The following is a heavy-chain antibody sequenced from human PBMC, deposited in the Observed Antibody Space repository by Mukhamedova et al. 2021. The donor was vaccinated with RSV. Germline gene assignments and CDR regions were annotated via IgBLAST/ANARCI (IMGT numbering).Heavy chain of an antibody. CDR3: ARGSVAGSDYYYMDV. D-gene: IGHD6-19*01. CDR2: ISASNGNT. V-gene: IGHV1-18*01. J-gene: IGHJ6*03. Sequence: VRQAPAQGLEWMGWISASNGNTKNAQNLQGRVTMTTDTSTSTAYMELRSLRADDTAVYYCARGSVAGSDYYYMDVWAKGPRSPS.